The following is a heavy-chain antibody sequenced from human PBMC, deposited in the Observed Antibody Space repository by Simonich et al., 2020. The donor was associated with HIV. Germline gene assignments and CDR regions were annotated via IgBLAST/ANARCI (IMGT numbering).Heavy chain of an antibody. J-gene: IGHJ1*01. CDR2: INPKSGET. V-gene: IGHV1-2*02. CDR1: GYNFTGYY. CDR3: ARAGVRQWLVQYLQH. D-gene: IGHD6-19*01. Sequence: VQLVQSGAEVKKPGASVKVSCKASGYNFTGYYLYWVRQAPGQGLGGMERINPKSGETKSEQHFQGRGTMTRDTSISTAYMELSRLTSDDTAIFYCARAGVRQWLVQYLQHWGQGTLVSVSS.